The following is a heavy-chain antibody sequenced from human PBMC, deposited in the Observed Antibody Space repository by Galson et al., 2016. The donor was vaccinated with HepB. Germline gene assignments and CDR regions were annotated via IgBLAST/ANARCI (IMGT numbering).Heavy chain of an antibody. CDR3: ARDAAGNFFFWFDQ. CDR2: ITSSGVTM. J-gene: IGHJ5*02. Sequence: SLRLSCAASGFTFSGHSMNWVRQAPGKGLEWISYITSSGVTMYAASVKGRFTISRANAKNSVYLQMTSLRAEDTALYYCARDAAGNFFFWFDQWGQGTPVTVSS. CDR1: GFTFSGHS. V-gene: IGHV3-48*03. D-gene: IGHD2-15*01.